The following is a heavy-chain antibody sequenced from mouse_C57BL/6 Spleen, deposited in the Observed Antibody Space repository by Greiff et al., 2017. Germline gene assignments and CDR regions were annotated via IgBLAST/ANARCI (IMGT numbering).Heavy chain of an antibody. J-gene: IGHJ2*01. D-gene: IGHD2-5*01. Sequence: QVQLQQPGAELVKPGASVKLSCKASGYTFTSYWMHWVKQRPGQGLEWIGMIHPNSGSTNYNEKFKSKATLTVDKSSSTAYMQLSSLTSEDSAVYYCARKGGSYYSNYEGFDYWGQGTTLTVSS. CDR1: GYTFTSYW. CDR3: ARKGGSYYSNYEGFDY. CDR2: IHPNSGST. V-gene: IGHV1-64*01.